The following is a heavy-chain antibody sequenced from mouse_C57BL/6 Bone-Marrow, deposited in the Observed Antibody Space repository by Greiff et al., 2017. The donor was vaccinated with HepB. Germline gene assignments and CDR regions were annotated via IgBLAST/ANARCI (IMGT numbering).Heavy chain of an antibody. CDR3: ARYGDYYGSSYVGAMDY. J-gene: IGHJ4*01. Sequence: DVMLVESGPGLAKPSQTLSLTCSVTGYSITSDYWNWIRKFPGNKLEYMGYISYSGSTYYNPSLKSRISITRDTSKNQYYLQLNSVTTEDTATYYCARYGDYYGSSYVGAMDYWGQGTSVTVSS. CDR1: GYSITSDY. CDR2: ISYSGST. D-gene: IGHD1-1*01. V-gene: IGHV3-8*01.